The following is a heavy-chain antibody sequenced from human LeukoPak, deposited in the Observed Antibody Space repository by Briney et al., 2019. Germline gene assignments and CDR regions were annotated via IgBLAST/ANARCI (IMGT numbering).Heavy chain of an antibody. CDR1: GFTFSNYA. Sequence: GGSLRLSCTASGFTFSNYAIHWVRQAPGKGLEWVAVISYDGSNEYYADSVKGRFTVSRDNSKNTLYLQMNSLRAEDTAVYFCARGSIVATIAPFAHWGQGTLVTVSS. CDR3: ARGSIVATIAPFAH. CDR2: ISYDGSNE. V-gene: IGHV3-30*04. D-gene: IGHD5-12*01. J-gene: IGHJ4*02.